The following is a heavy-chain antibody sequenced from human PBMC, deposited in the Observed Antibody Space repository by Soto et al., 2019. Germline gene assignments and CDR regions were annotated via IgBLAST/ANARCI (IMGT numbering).Heavy chain of an antibody. Sequence: PSETLPLTCSVSGAALNSGNYYCSWIRQVPGNGLEWIGHIYVTWAVDYNPSLRDRITISQDTSERQFSLNLRLVTAADTAVYYCARLRLATNNYKLFDPWGQGSFVTVSS. V-gene: IGHV4-31*03. CDR1: GAALNSGNYY. CDR2: IYVTWAV. J-gene: IGHJ5*02. D-gene: IGHD1-20*01. CDR3: ARLRLATNNYKLFDP.